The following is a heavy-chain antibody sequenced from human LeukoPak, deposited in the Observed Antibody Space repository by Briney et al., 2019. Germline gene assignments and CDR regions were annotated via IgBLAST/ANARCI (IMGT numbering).Heavy chain of an antibody. J-gene: IGHJ6*03. CDR3: AKNGDRGAYCTGGTCYPYFYYYMDV. Sequence: GGSLRLSCAASGFIFSNYAMHWVRQAPGKGLEWVAVISYDGSNRYYADSVKGRFTISRDNSKNTLYLQMNSLRAEDTAIYYCAKNGDRGAYCTGGTCYPYFYYYMDVWGKGTTVTI. V-gene: IGHV3-30*04. CDR2: ISYDGSNR. D-gene: IGHD2-15*01. CDR1: GFIFSNYA.